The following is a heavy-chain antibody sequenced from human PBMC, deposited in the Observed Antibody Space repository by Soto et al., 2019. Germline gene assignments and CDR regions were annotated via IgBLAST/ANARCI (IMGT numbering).Heavy chain of an antibody. CDR2: IYLSGNT. CDR1: GGSISSHY. Sequence: SETLSLTCTVPGGSISSHYWSWIRQPAGKGLEWIGRIYLSGNTKINPSLKNRVTMSVDASKNQFSLNLNSVTAADTAVYYCAKELKPYNSGWYFTLSGGQGTLVTVSS. D-gene: IGHD6-19*01. V-gene: IGHV4-4*07. J-gene: IGHJ4*02. CDR3: AKELKPYNSGWYFTLS.